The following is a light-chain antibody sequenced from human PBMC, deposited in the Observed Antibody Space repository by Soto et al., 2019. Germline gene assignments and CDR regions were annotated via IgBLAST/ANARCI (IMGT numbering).Light chain of an antibody. CDR1: SSDVGSYNL. Sequence: QSALTQPASGSGSPGQSITISCTGTSSDVGSYNLVSWYQQDPGKAPKLMIYEGSKRPSGVSNRFAGSKSGNTASLTIAGLQAEDGADYYGCSDAGSDVVFGGGTQVTVL. CDR2: EGS. J-gene: IGLJ2*01. V-gene: IGLV2-23*01. CDR3: CSDAGSDVV.